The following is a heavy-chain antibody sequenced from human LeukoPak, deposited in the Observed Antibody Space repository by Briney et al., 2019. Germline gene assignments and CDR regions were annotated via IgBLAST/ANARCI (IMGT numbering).Heavy chain of an antibody. CDR1: GGSFSGYY. CDR2: INHSGGT. J-gene: IGHJ6*03. V-gene: IGHV4-34*01. Sequence: PSETLSLTCAVYGGSFSGYYWSWIRQPPGKGLEWIGEINHSGGTNYNPSLKSRVTISVDTSKNQFSLKLSSVTAADTAVYYCARGDKLGSALYYMDVWGKGTTVTVSS. D-gene: IGHD7-27*01. CDR3: ARGDKLGSALYYMDV.